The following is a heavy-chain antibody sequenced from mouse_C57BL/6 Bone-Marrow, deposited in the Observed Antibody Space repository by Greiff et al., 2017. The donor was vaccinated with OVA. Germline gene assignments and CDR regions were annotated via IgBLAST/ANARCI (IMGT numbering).Heavy chain of an antibody. CDR2: IYPGSGST. CDR1: GYTFTSYW. Sequence: QVQLQQPGAELVKPGASVKMSCKASGYTFTSYWITWVKQRPGPGLEWIGDIYPGSGSTNYNEKFKSKATLTVDTSSSTAYMQLSSLTSEDSAVYYCERQGVFITTVVATGEDYWGQGTTLTVSS. V-gene: IGHV1-55*01. D-gene: IGHD1-1*01. J-gene: IGHJ2*01. CDR3: ERQGVFITTVVATGEDY.